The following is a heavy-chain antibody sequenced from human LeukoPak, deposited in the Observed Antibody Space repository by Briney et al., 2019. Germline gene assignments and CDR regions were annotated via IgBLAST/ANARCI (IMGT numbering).Heavy chain of an antibody. Sequence: ASVKVSCKASGYTFTSYGISWVRQAPGQGLEWMGWISAYNGNTNYAQKLQGRVTMTTDKSTSTAYMELRSLRSDDTAVYYCARSYGSGSYLLYYYYYGMDVWGKGTTVTVSS. D-gene: IGHD3-10*01. CDR1: GYTFTSYG. V-gene: IGHV1-18*04. J-gene: IGHJ6*04. CDR3: ARSYGSGSYLLYYYYYGMDV. CDR2: ISAYNGNT.